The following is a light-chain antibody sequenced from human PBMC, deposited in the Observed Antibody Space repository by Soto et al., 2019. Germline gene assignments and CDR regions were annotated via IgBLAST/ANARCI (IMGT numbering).Light chain of an antibody. CDR1: SSDVGGYNY. V-gene: IGLV2-14*01. CDR2: DVS. CDR3: SSYTSSSTLWV. Sequence: QSVLTQPASVSGSPGQSITISCTGTSSDVGGYNYVSWYQQHPGKAPKLMIYDVSNRPSGVSNRFSDSKSGNTASLTISGLQAEDEADYYCSSYTSSSTLWVFGGGTKVTVL. J-gene: IGLJ3*02.